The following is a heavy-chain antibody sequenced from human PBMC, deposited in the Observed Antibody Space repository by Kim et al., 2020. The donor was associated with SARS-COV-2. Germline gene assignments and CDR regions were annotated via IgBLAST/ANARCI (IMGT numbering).Heavy chain of an antibody. J-gene: IGHJ4*02. CDR3: ARSRLAHFDY. CDR2: VWYDGTDK. CDR1: GFTFSGYG. Sequence: GGSLRLSCAASGFTFSGYGMHWVRQAPGKGPEWVADVWYDGTDKFYADSVKGRFTVSRDNSKNALYLQMENLRADDTAVYYCARSRLAHFDYWGRGTRVT. V-gene: IGHV3-33*01. D-gene: IGHD2-2*01.